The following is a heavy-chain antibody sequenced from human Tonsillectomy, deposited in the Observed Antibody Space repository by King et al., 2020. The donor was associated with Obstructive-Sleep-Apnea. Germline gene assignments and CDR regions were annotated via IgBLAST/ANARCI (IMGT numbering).Heavy chain of an antibody. V-gene: IGHV1-69*04. CDR1: GGTFSRSA. CDR3: ARVWGYCSSTSCYALGDYYYGMDV. D-gene: IGHD2-2*01. CDR2: IIPILGIA. J-gene: IGHJ6*02. Sequence: VQLVQSGAEVKKPGSSVKVSCKASGGTFSRSAISWVRQAPGQGLEWMGRIIPILGIANYTQKFQGRVTITAAKSTSTAYMELSSLRSEDTAVYYCARVWGYCSSTSCYALGDYYYGMDVWGQGTTVTVSS.